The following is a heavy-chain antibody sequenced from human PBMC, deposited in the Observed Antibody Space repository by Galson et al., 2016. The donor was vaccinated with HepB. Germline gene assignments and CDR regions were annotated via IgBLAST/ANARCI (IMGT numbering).Heavy chain of an antibody. CDR1: GGTLNNYA. V-gene: IGHV1-69*13. CDR2: IMTLLHES. CDR3: AGDSNGLYYFDF. J-gene: IGHJ4*02. D-gene: IGHD6-19*01. Sequence: SVKVSCKASGGTLNNYAFSWVRQAPGQGLEWMGGIMTLLHESTSAQKFQDRLTITADEPTNTEYMELTSLRADDTAVYYCAGDSNGLYYFDFWGQGTLVTVSS.